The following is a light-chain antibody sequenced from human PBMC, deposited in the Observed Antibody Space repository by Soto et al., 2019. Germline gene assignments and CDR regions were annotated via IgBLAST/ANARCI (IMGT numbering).Light chain of an antibody. Sequence: QSVLTQPASVSGSPGQSITISCTGTSSDVGSYNLVSWYQQHPGKAPKLMIYEGTKRPSGVSNRFSGSKSGNTASLTISGLQAEDEADYYCCSXXXXSTWVFGGGTKLTVL. V-gene: IGLV2-23*01. J-gene: IGLJ3*02. CDR2: EGT. CDR3: CSXXXXSTWV. CDR1: SSDVGSYNL.